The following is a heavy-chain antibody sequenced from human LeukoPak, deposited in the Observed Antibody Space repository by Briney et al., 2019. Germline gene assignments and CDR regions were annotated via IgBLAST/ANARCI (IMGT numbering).Heavy chain of an antibody. Sequence: GSLRLSCAASGFTVSSNYMSWIRRAPGKGLEWVSVIYSGGSTYYADSVKGRFTISRDNSKNTLYLQMNSLRAEDTAVYYCARARRGSGSYSPFDYWGQGTLVTVSS. CDR2: IYSGGST. J-gene: IGHJ4*02. V-gene: IGHV3-66*01. CDR1: GFTVSSNY. CDR3: ARARRGSGSYSPFDY. D-gene: IGHD3-10*01.